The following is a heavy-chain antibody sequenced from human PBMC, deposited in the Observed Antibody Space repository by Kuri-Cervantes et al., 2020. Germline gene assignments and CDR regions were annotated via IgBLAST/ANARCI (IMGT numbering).Heavy chain of an antibody. Sequence: ASVKVSCKASGYTFTGYYMHWVRQAPGQRLEWMGWINAGNGNTKYSQKFQGRVTITRDTSASTAYMELSSLRSEDTAVYYCARDLEPNCSGGSCYFGLGYWGQGTLVTVSS. CDR2: INAGNGNT. CDR1: GYTFTGYY. D-gene: IGHD2-15*01. V-gene: IGHV1-3*01. J-gene: IGHJ4*02. CDR3: ARDLEPNCSGGSCYFGLGY.